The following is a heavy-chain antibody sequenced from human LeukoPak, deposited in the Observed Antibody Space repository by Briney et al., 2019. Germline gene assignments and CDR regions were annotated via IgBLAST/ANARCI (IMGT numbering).Heavy chain of an antibody. CDR2: ISGYNSKT. J-gene: IGHJ4*02. CDR1: GYSFTNYG. V-gene: IGHV1-8*02. Sequence: GASVKVSCKTSGYSFTNYGITWVRQAPGQGLEWMGWISGYNSKTFYAQKFQGRVTMTRNTSISTAYMELSSLRSKDTAVYYCARGDSSDFDYWGQGTLVTVSS. CDR3: ARGDSSDFDY. D-gene: IGHD6-19*01.